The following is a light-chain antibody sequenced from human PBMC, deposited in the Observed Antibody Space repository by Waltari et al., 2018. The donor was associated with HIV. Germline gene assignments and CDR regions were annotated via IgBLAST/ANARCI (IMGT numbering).Light chain of an antibody. CDR3: QSYDSSLSGWV. J-gene: IGLJ3*02. V-gene: IGLV1-40*01. CDR1: STNLGGGYD. CDR2: GNS. Sequence: QSVLTQPPSVSGAPGQRVTISRTGRSTNLGGGYDGHTYQQLPGTAPKLLISGNSNRPSGVPDRFSGSKSGTSASLAITGLQAEDEADYYCQSYDSSLSGWVFGGGTKLTVL.